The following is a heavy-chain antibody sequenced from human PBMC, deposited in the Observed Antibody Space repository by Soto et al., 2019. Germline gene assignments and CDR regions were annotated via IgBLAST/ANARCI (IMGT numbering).Heavy chain of an antibody. CDR2: ISYDGSNK. Sequence: GGSLRLSCAASGFTFSSYAMHWVRQAPGKGLEWVAVISYDGSNKYYADSVKGRFTISRDNSKNTLYLQMNSLRAEDTAVYYCAREEMRWLPNFDYWGQGTLVTVSS. V-gene: IGHV3-30-3*01. J-gene: IGHJ4*02. CDR3: AREEMRWLPNFDY. CDR1: GFTFSSYA. D-gene: IGHD5-12*01.